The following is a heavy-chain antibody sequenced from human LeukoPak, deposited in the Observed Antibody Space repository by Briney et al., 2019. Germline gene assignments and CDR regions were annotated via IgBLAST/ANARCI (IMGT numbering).Heavy chain of an antibody. J-gene: IGHJ5*02. Sequence: PGGSLRLSCAASGFTFSSYAMTWVRQAPGKGLEWVSSISGSGGSRDYADSVKGRFTISRDNSKNTLYLQMTSLRAEDTAVYYCAKEGYPSNDRWGQGTLVTVSS. V-gene: IGHV3-23*01. D-gene: IGHD2-2*01. CDR3: AKEGYPSNDR. CDR1: GFTFSSYA. CDR2: ISGSGGSR.